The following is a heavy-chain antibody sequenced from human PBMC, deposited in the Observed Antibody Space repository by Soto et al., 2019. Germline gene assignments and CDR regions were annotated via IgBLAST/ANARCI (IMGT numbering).Heavy chain of an antibody. D-gene: IGHD4-17*01. CDR2: IIPILGIA. CDR1: GGTFNSYS. CDR3: ARGYDYGDYVGN. V-gene: IGHV1-69*02. J-gene: IGHJ4*02. Sequence: AAPVKVSCKASGGTFNSYSISWARQAPGQGLEWMGRIIPILGIANYAQKFQGRVTITAGKSTSTAYMELSSLRSEDTAVYYCARGYDYGDYVGNRGQGTLVTVSS.